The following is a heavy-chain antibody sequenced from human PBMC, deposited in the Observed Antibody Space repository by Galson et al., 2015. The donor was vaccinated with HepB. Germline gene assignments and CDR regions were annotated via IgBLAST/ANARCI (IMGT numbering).Heavy chain of an antibody. CDR2: ISYDGKRR. CDR1: GFNFNRYG. CDR3: AKGDGAYSSSSGGFHY. V-gene: IGHV3-30*18. D-gene: IGHD6-6*01. J-gene: IGHJ4*02. Sequence: SLRLSCAASGFNFNRYGMHWVRQAPGKGLEWVAVISYDGKRRNYGDSAKGRFIISRDNSRNTLSIEMNLLRVEDTAVYYCAKGDGAYSSSSGGFHYWGQGTLVAVS.